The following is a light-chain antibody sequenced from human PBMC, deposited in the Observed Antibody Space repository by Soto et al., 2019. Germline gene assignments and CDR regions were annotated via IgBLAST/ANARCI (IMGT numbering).Light chain of an antibody. CDR1: SSDVGSYDF. CDR3: CSYAGSSTWV. Sequence: QSVLTQPASVSGSPGQSITISCTGTSSDVGSYDFVSWFQQHPGKAPKLMIYEGTKRPSGVSNRFSGSKSGNTASLTISGLQAEHEADYYCCSYAGSSTWVFGGGTKLTVL. V-gene: IGLV2-23*01. CDR2: EGT. J-gene: IGLJ3*02.